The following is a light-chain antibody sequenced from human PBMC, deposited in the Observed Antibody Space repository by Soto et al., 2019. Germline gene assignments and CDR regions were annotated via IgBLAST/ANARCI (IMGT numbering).Light chain of an antibody. J-gene: IGLJ2*01. CDR3: LLSYIGLLV. CDR1: TGAVTSGHY. CDR2: GTT. Sequence: QAVVTQEPSLTVSPGGTVTLTCGCSTGAVTSGHYPYWFQQKPGQAPRTLIYGTTTRHSWAPARFSGSLLGGKAALTLSGAQPEDEAYYLCLLSYIGLLVFGGGTQVTVL. V-gene: IGLV7-46*01.